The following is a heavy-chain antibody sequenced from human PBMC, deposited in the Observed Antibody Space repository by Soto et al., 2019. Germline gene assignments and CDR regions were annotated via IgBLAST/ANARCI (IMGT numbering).Heavy chain of an antibody. CDR2: IDPSDPYT. V-gene: IGHV5-10-1*01. J-gene: IGHJ6*02. D-gene: IGHD3-3*01. CDR3: ARARSITIFGVVGFEMDV. CDR1: GYTFTDYW. Sequence: VESLKISCNGSGYTFTDYWINWVRQMPWKSLEWMGRIDPSDPYTKYSPSFQGHVTISADKSISTAYLEWSSLEASDTAMYYCARARSITIFGVVGFEMDVWGQGTTVTVSS.